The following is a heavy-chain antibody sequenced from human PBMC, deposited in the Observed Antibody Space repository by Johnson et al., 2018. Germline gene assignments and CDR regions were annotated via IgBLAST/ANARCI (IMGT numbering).Heavy chain of an antibody. CDR3: AKAGKSSSGNYYYYGTDV. V-gene: IGHV3-30*18. CDR1: GFTFSNFA. Sequence: QVQLVQSGGGVVQPGGSLRLSCAASGFTFSNFAMHWVRQAPGKGLEWLAVIPYDGVDRYYAGSVTGRFTIARDDSKNTLYLQMNSLRAEDTGVYYCAKAGKSSSGNYYYYGTDVWGQGTTVTVSS. J-gene: IGHJ6*02. D-gene: IGHD6-13*01. CDR2: IPYDGVDR.